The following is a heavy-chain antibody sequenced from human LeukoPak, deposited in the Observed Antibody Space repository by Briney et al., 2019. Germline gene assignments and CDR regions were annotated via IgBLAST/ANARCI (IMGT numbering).Heavy chain of an antibody. V-gene: IGHV3-21*01. D-gene: IGHD2/OR15-2a*01. J-gene: IGHJ3*01. Sequence: GGSLRLSCEASGFTFSSFSMHWVRQSPEKGLEWVSSITSGSSHIFYGDSMKGRFTISRDNDKNSLYLQMNSLRADDSSVYYCARDPNSKIGAFDLWGQGTMVTVSS. CDR3: ARDPNSKIGAFDL. CDR1: GFTFSSFS. CDR2: ITSGSSHI.